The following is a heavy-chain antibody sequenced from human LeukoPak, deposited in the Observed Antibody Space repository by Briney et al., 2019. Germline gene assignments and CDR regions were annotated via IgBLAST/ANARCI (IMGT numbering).Heavy chain of an antibody. CDR1: GYSISSGYY. CDR2: IYHSGST. CDR3: ARGGTGATTWFDP. D-gene: IGHD1-7*01. J-gene: IGHJ5*02. Sequence: PSETLSLTCTVSGYSISSGYYWGWIRQPPGKGLEWIGSIYHSGSTYYNPSLKSRVTISVDTSKNQFSLKLSSVTAADTAVYYCARGGTGATTWFDPWGQGTLVTVS. V-gene: IGHV4-38-2*02.